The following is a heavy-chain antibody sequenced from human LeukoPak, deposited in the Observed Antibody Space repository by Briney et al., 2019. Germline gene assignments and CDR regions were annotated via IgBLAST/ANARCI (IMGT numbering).Heavy chain of an antibody. J-gene: IGHJ5*02. CDR1: GGSISSGGYY. Sequence: PSQTLSLTCTVSGGSISSGGYYWSWIRQHPGKGLEWIVYIYYSGSTYYNPSLKSRVTISVDTSKNQFSLKLSSVTAADTAVYYCARAGFYYDSSGYSKLNWFDPWGQGTLVTVSS. CDR2: IYYSGST. V-gene: IGHV4-31*03. CDR3: ARAGFYYDSSGYSKLNWFDP. D-gene: IGHD3-22*01.